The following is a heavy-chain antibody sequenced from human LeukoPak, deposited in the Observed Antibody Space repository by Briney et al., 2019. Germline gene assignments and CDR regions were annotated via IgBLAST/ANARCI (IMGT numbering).Heavy chain of an antibody. V-gene: IGHV4-30-2*01. CDR3: GRGGIAAAASGIDY. CDR1: GGSISSGGYS. Sequence: SETLSLTCAVSGGSISSGGYSWSWIRQPPGKGLEWIGYIYQNGNTYYNPSLKSRVTISVDRSKNRFSLNLSSVTAADTAVYYCGRGGIAAAASGIDYWGQGTLVAVSS. J-gene: IGHJ4*02. D-gene: IGHD6-13*01. CDR2: IYQNGNT.